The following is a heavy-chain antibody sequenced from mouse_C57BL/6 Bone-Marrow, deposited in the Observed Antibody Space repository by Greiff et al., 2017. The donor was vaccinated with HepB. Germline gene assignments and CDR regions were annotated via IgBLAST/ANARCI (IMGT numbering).Heavy chain of an antibody. CDR2: SRNKANDYTT. CDR1: GFTFSDFY. D-gene: IGHD4-1*01. J-gene: IGHJ2*01. Sequence: EVKLVESGGGLVQSGRSLRLSCATSGFTFSDFYMEWVRQAPGKGLEWIAASRNKANDYTTEYSASVKGRFIVSRDTSQSILYLQMNALRAEDTAIYYCARDAELGFDYWGQGTTLTVSS. CDR3: ARDAELGFDY. V-gene: IGHV7-1*01.